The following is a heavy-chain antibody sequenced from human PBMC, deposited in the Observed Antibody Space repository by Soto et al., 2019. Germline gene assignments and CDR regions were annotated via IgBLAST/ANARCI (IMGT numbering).Heavy chain of an antibody. CDR3: ARSPPDYAFDY. Sequence: ASVKVSCKASGYTFTSYYMHWVRQAPGQGLEWMGIINPSGGSTSYAQKFQGRVTMTRDTPTSTVYMELSSLRSEDTAMYYCARSPPDYAFDYWGQGTLVTVYS. CDR1: GYTFTSYY. CDR2: INPSGGST. J-gene: IGHJ4*02. V-gene: IGHV1-46*01. D-gene: IGHD4-17*01.